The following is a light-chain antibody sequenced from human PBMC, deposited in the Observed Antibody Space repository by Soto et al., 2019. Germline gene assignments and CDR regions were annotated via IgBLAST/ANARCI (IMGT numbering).Light chain of an antibody. CDR3: XQYGSSPLVT. V-gene: IGKV3-20*01. CDR1: QSVSSSY. J-gene: IGKJ5*01. CDR2: GAS. Sequence: EIVLTQSPGTLSLSPGERATLSCRASQSVSSSYLAWYQQKPGQAPRLLIYGASSRATGIPDRFSGSGSGTDFXLTXXRLEPEDFAVXXCXQYGSSPLVTFGQGTRLEIK.